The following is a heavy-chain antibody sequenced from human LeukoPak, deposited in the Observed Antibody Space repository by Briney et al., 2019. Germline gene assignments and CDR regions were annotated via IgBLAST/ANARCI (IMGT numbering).Heavy chain of an antibody. CDR3: ARGGYSYGYN. Sequence: SETLSLTCAVYGGSFSGYYWSWIRQPPGKGLEWIGEIIHSGSTNYNPSLKSRVTISVDTSKNQFSLKLSSVTAADTAVYYCARGGYSYGYNWGQGTLVTVSS. J-gene: IGHJ4*02. V-gene: IGHV4-34*01. D-gene: IGHD5-18*01. CDR2: IIHSGST. CDR1: GGSFSGYY.